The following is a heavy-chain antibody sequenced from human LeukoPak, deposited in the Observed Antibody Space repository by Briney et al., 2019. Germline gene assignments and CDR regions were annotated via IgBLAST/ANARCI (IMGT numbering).Heavy chain of an antibody. CDR1: GGSISSYY. Sequence: SETLSLTCTVSGGSISSYYWSWIWQPPGKGLEWIGYIYYSGSTNYNPSLKSRVTISVDTSKNQFSLKLSSVTAADTAVYYCARSHSVWTSFDYWGQGTLVTVSS. CDR3: ARSHSVWTSFDY. D-gene: IGHD3/OR15-3a*01. V-gene: IGHV4-59*01. J-gene: IGHJ4*02. CDR2: IYYSGST.